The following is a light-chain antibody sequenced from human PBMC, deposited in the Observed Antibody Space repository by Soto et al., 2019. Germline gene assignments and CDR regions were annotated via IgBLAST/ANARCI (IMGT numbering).Light chain of an antibody. Sequence: VMTQNPLSLSVAPGEPASISCKSSQSLLHITGETFLFWYLQKPGQAPQLLIYEVSPRASGVPDRFSGSGSGTDFTLEISRVETDDVGIYYCMQSTQLPPTFGQGTRLEIK. CDR3: MQSTQLPPT. J-gene: IGKJ5*01. V-gene: IGKV2D-29*01. CDR1: QSLLHITGETF. CDR2: EVS.